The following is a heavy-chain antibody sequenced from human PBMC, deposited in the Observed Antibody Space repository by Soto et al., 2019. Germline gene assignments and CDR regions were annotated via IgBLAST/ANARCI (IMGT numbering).Heavy chain of an antibody. CDR2: ISADNDNG. CDR3: VRDAWQQSPGDV. CDR1: GYTFVSHG. J-gene: IGHJ4*02. V-gene: IGHV1-18*01. D-gene: IGHD2-21*01. Sequence: AASVQVSGKASGYTFVSHGISWVRQAPGQVFEWMGWISADNDNGNSAQKFQDRVTMTIETSTNTAYMELRNLTSDDTARYCCVRDAWQQSPGDVWGQGRLVTVSS.